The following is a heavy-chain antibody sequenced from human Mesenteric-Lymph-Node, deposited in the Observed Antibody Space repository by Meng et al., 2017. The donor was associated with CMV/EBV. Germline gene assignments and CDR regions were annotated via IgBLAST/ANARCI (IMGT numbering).Heavy chain of an antibody. CDR1: GFTFSSYD. Sequence: GGSLRLSCAASGFTFSSYDMHWVRQVTGKSLEWVSAIDTGADTYYLDSVQGRFTISRENAKDSLSLQMNSLRAGDTAVYYCARGGVGAYCSKGLCYGMDVWGQGTTVTVSS. D-gene: IGHD2-8*01. CDR3: ARGGVGAYCSKGLCYGMDV. CDR2: IDTGADT. V-gene: IGHV3-13*01. J-gene: IGHJ6*02.